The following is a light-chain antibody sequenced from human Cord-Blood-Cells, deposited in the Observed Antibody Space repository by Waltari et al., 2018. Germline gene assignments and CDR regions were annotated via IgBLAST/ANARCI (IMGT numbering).Light chain of an antibody. CDR3: AAWDDRLSGPAV. V-gene: IGLV1-47*01. J-gene: IGLJ7*01. CDR2: RNN. Sequence: QSVLTQPPSASGTPGQRVTISCSGSSSNIVSNYVYWYQQLPGTAPKLLIYRNNQRPSGVPDRFSGSKSGTSASLAIRVLRSEDEAEYYGAAWDDRLSGPAVFGGGTQLTVV. CDR1: SSNIVSNY.